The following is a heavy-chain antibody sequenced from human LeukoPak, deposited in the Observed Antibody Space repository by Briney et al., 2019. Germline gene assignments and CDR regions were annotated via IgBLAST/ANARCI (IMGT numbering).Heavy chain of an antibody. Sequence: ASVKVSCKASGSTFITYGISWVGQAPGQGLEWLGWISAYNGNTNYAQKLQGRVTTTTDTSTSTAYMELRSLRSDDTAVYYCARDYSSGWPNFDYWGQGTLVTVSS. CDR1: GSTFITYG. D-gene: IGHD6-19*01. CDR3: ARDYSSGWPNFDY. J-gene: IGHJ4*02. V-gene: IGHV1-18*01. CDR2: ISAYNGNT.